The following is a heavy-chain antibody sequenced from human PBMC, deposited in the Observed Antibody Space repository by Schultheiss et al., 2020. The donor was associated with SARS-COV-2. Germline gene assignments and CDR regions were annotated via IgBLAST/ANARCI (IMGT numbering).Heavy chain of an antibody. V-gene: IGHV3-33*01. Sequence: LSLTCAASGFTFSSYGMHWVRQAPGKGLEWVAVIWYDGSNRYYADFVKGRFTISRDNSKNTLYLQMNSLRAEDTAVYYCARERGSRFDYWGQGTLVTVSS. J-gene: IGHJ4*02. D-gene: IGHD1-26*01. CDR2: IWYDGSNR. CDR3: ARERGSRFDY. CDR1: GFTFSSYG.